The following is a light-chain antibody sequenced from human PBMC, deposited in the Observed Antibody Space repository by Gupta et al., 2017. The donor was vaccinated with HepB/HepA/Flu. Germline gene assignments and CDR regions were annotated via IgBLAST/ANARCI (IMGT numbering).Light chain of an antibody. CDR2: DAS. J-gene: IGKJ3*01. Sequence: DIVLTQSPATLSLSPGARATLSCRASQSVSSYLAWYQQKPGQAPRLLIYDASNRATGIPARFSGSGSGTDFTLTISSLEPEDFAVYYCQQRSNWPPIFTFGPGTKVDIK. CDR3: QQRSNWPPIFT. V-gene: IGKV3-11*01. CDR1: QSVSSY.